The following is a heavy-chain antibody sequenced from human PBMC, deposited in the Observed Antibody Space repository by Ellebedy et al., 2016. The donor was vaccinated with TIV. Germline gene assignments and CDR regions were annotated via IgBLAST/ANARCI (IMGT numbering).Heavy chain of an antibody. J-gene: IGHJ5*02. Sequence: GESLKISCAASGSTFSNNWMHWVRQAPRKGLVWVSHINSDGSTTTYADSVKGRFTISRDNAKNKLYLQMNSLRAEDTAVYYCARDISYSAETWGQGTLVTVSS. V-gene: IGHV3-74*01. CDR3: ARDISYSAET. D-gene: IGHD2-21*01. CDR2: INSDGSTT. CDR1: GSTFSNNW.